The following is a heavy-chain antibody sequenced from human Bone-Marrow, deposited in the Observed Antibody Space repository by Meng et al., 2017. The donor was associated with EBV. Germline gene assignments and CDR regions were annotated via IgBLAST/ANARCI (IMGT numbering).Heavy chain of an antibody. Sequence: QVQLQESGPGLVKPSGXLPSTCAVPXGSISSSNWWSWVRQPPGKGLEWIGEIYHSGSTNYNPSLKSRVTISVDKSKNQFSLKLSSVTAADTAVYYCARRSITMVRGVDDWFDPWGPGTLVSVSS. V-gene: IGHV4-4*02. CDR2: IYHSGST. D-gene: IGHD3-10*01. CDR1: XGSISSSNW. J-gene: IGHJ5*02. CDR3: ARRSITMVRGVDDWFDP.